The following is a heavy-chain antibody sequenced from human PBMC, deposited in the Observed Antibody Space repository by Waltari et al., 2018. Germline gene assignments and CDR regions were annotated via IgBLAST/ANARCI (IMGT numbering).Heavy chain of an antibody. CDR1: GGTFSSYA. J-gene: IGHJ4*02. CDR2: IIPIFGTA. V-gene: IGHV1-69*05. D-gene: IGHD1-26*01. Sequence: QVQLVQSGAEVKKPGSSVKVSCKASGGTFSSYAISWVRQAPGQGLEWMGGIIPIFGTANYAQKFQGRVTITTDESTSTAYMELSSLRSEDTTVYYCARSLGPIVGAIGFDYWGQGTLVTVSS. CDR3: ARSLGPIVGAIGFDY.